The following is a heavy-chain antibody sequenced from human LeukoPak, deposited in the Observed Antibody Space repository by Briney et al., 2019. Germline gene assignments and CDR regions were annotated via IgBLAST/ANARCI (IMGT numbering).Heavy chain of an antibody. CDR2: ISSNGGST. J-gene: IGHJ4*02. Sequence: GGSLRLSCAASGFTFSSYAMHWVRQAPGKGLEYVSAISSNGGSTYYANSVKGRFTISRDNAKNSLYLQMNSLRPEDTAFYYCAKDIGSGSYYNFDYWGQGTLVTVSS. CDR1: GFTFSSYA. V-gene: IGHV3-64*01. D-gene: IGHD3-10*01. CDR3: AKDIGSGSYYNFDY.